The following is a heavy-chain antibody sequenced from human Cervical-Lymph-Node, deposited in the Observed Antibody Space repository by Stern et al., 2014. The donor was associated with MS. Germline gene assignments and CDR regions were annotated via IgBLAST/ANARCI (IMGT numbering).Heavy chain of an antibody. J-gene: IGHJ6*02. V-gene: IGHV5-51*03. CDR1: GYSFTSYW. Sequence: EVHLVESGAEVKKPGESLKISCKGSGYSFTSYWIGWVRQMPGKGLEWMGIIYPGASDPRYRPPSQAQVPIPPQKSTSPASLPWSRLKPWAPAFYYCASPPPRRNWDDPNYGMDVWGQGTTVTVSS. CDR3: ASPPPRRNWDDPNYGMDV. D-gene: IGHD1-1*01. CDR2: IYPGASDP.